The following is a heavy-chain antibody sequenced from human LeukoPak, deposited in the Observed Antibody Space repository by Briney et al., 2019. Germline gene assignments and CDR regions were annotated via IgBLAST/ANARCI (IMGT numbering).Heavy chain of an antibody. CDR3: AREDNYYDSSGYAFDI. CDR2: IYYSGST. J-gene: IGHJ3*02. V-gene: IGHV4-39*07. CDR1: GFTFSSYW. D-gene: IGHD3-22*01. Sequence: GSLRLSCAGSGFTFSSYWMNWVRQPPGKGLEWIGSIYYSGSTYYNPSLKSRVTISVDTSKNQFSLKLSSVTAADTAVYYCAREDNYYDSSGYAFDIWGQGTMVTVSS.